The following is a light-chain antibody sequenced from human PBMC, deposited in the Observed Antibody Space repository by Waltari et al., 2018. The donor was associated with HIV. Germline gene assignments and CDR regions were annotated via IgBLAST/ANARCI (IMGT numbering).Light chain of an antibody. CDR2: GAS. CDR1: QSVSSNY. Sequence: EIVLTQSPGTLSLSPGERATLSCRADQSVSSNYLAWYQQKPGQTPRLLIYGASKRATAIPDRFSGGGSGTDFTLTIARLEPEDFAVYSCQQYGSSPYTFGQGTKLEIK. V-gene: IGKV3-20*01. J-gene: IGKJ2*01. CDR3: QQYGSSPYT.